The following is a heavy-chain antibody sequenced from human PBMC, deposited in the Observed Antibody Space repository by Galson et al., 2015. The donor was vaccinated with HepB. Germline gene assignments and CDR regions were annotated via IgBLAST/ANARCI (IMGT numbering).Heavy chain of an antibody. D-gene: IGHD3-9*01. Sequence: TLSLTCTVSGGSISSGGYYWSWIRQHPGKGLEWIGYIYYSGSTYYNPSLKSRVTISVDTSENQFSLKLSSVTAADTAVYYCARDGAQYYDILTGYRPSDYYGMDVWGQGTTVTVSS. V-gene: IGHV4-31*03. J-gene: IGHJ6*02. CDR1: GGSISSGGYY. CDR2: IYYSGST. CDR3: ARDGAQYYDILTGYRPSDYYGMDV.